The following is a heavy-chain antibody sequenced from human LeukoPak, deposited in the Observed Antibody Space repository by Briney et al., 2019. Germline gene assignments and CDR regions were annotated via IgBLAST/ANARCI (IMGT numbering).Heavy chain of an antibody. V-gene: IGHV3-21*01. J-gene: IGHJ4*02. CDR1: GFTFSSYS. CDR3: ARKGVFCSSTSCYRAEFDY. CDR2: ISGGSSYI. Sequence: PGGSLRLSCAASGFTFSSYSMSWVRQAPGKGLEWVSSISGGSSYIYYADSVKGRFTISRDNAKNSLYLQMNSLTAEDTALYYCARKGVFCSSTSCYRAEFDYWGQGTLVTVSS. D-gene: IGHD2-2*02.